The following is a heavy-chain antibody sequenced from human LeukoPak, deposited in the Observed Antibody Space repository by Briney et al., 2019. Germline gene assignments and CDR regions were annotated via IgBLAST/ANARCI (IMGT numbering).Heavy chain of an antibody. CDR2: ISSSSSYI. J-gene: IGHJ4*02. CDR1: GFTFSSYS. D-gene: IGHD2-15*01. CDR3: ARGGRTERVYYCFDY. V-gene: IGHV3-21*01. Sequence: PGRSLRLSCAASGFTFSSYSMNWVRRAPGKGLEWVSFISSSSSYIDYADSVKGRFTISRDNAKNSLYLQMNSLRAEDTAVYYCARGGRTERVYYCFDYWGQGTLVTVSS.